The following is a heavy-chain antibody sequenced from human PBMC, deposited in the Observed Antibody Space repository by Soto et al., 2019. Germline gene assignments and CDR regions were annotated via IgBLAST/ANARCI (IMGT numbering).Heavy chain of an antibody. J-gene: IGHJ5*02. Sequence: SETLSLTCTVSGGSISSCGYYWSWIRQHPGKGLEWIGYIYYSGSTYYNPSLKSRVTISVDTSKNQFSLKLSSVTAADTAVYYCARRSIAAAGWWFDPWGQGTLVTVSS. D-gene: IGHD6-13*01. V-gene: IGHV4-31*03. CDR3: ARRSIAAAGWWFDP. CDR1: GGSISSCGYY. CDR2: IYYSGST.